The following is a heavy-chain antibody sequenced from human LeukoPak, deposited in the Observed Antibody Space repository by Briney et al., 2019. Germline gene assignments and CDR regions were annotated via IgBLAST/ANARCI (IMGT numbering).Heavy chain of an antibody. CDR2: IWYDGSIK. Sequence: GGSLRLSCVASGFTFSRYGMHWVRQAPGKALEWLSVIWYDGSIKNYADSVRGRSTISRETSKNTLYLQMNSLRAEDTAVYYCARVGRGAYCGGDCYSDDAFDVWGQGTMVTVSS. CDR1: GFTFSRYG. J-gene: IGHJ3*01. D-gene: IGHD2-21*02. CDR3: ARVGRGAYCGGDCYSDDAFDV. V-gene: IGHV3-33*01.